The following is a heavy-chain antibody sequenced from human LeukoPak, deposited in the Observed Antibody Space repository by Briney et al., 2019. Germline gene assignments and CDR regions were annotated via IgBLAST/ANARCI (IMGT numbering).Heavy chain of an antibody. V-gene: IGHV3-49*03. CDR2: IRSEAYGGTT. J-gene: IGHJ4*02. CDR1: GFTFGDYA. Sequence: GGSLRLSCTASGFTFGDYAMSWFRQAPGKGLEWVGFIRSEAYGGTTEYAASVKGRFTISRDDSKSIAYLQMNSLRAEDTAGYYCAKDEPAPGYWGQGTLVTVSS. CDR3: AKDEPAPGY. D-gene: IGHD2-2*01.